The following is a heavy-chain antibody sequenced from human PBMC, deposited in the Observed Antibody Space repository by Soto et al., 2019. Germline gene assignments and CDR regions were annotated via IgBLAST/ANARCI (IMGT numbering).Heavy chain of an antibody. CDR3: AKNPSSRVVVVPAAISHFQH. Sequence: GGSLRLSCAASGVTFSSYAMSWVRQTPGKGLEWVSAISGSGGSTYYADSVKGRFTISRDNSKNTLYLQMNSLRAEDTAVYYCAKNPSSRVVVVPAAISHFQHWGQGTLVTVSS. V-gene: IGHV3-23*01. CDR2: ISGSGGST. CDR1: GVTFSSYA. J-gene: IGHJ1*01. D-gene: IGHD2-2*01.